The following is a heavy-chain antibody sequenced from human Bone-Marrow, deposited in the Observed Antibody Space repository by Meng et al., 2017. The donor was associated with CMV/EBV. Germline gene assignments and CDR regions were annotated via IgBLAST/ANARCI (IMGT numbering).Heavy chain of an antibody. CDR1: GGIFSNYG. CDR3: ARDYSGSFMDAFDI. J-gene: IGHJ3*02. Sequence: ASVKVSCKASGGIFSNYGFTWVRQAPGQGLEWMGWINPNSGGTNYAQKFQGRVTMTRDTSISTAYMELSRLRSDDTAVYYCARDYSGSFMDAFDIWGQGTMVTVSS. CDR2: INPNSGGT. V-gene: IGHV1-2*02. D-gene: IGHD1-26*01.